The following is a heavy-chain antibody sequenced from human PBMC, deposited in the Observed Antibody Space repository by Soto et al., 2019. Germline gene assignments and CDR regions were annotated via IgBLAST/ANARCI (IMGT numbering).Heavy chain of an antibody. Sequence: ASETLSLTCTVSGGSISSGGYYWSWIRQHPGKGLEWIGYIYYSGSTYYNPSLKSRVTISVDTSKNQFSLKLSSVTAADTAVYYCARVREEGYNYFDYWGQGTLVTVSS. CDR3: ARVREEGYNYFDY. CDR1: GGSISSGGYY. D-gene: IGHD5-12*01. V-gene: IGHV4-31*03. J-gene: IGHJ4*02. CDR2: IYYSGST.